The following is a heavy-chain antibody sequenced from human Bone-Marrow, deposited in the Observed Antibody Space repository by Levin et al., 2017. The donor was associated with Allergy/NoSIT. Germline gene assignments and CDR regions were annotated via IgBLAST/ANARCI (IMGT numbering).Heavy chain of an antibody. Sequence: PSETLSLTCTVSGGSISSYYWSWIRQPPGKGLEWIGYIYYSGSTNYNPSLKSRVTISVDTSKNQFSLKLSSVTAADTAVYYCARDFPYYYDSSGYSRRDAFDIWGQGTMVTVSS. CDR1: GGSISSYY. D-gene: IGHD3-22*01. V-gene: IGHV4-59*01. CDR2: IYYSGST. CDR3: ARDFPYYYDSSGYSRRDAFDI. J-gene: IGHJ3*02.